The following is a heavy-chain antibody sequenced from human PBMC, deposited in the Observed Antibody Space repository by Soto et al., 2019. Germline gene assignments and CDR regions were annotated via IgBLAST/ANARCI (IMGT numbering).Heavy chain of an antibody. J-gene: IGHJ1*01. Sequence: SETLSLTCAVYGGSFSGYFWTWIRQPPGKGLEWIGEINHSGNTNYSPSLKSRVTISLDTSKNQFSLKLSSVTAADTAVYYFARAFGDGMGYHHVNSSHLGGKAPLVTVSS. CDR1: GGSFSGYF. D-gene: IGHD2-21*01. CDR2: INHSGNT. V-gene: IGHV4-34*01. CDR3: ARAFGDGMGYHHVNSSHL.